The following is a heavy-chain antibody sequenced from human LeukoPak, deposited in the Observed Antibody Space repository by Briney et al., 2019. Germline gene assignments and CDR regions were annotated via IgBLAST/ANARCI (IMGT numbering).Heavy chain of an antibody. V-gene: IGHV3-30*07. CDR1: GFTFSSYA. CDR2: ISYDGSNK. J-gene: IGHJ4*02. Sequence: GGSLRLSCAASGFTFSSYAMHWVRQAPGKGLEWVAVISYDGSNKYYADSVKGRFTISRDNSKNTLYLQMNSLRAEDTAVYYCARAVEDFWSGYYTDYWGQGTLVTVSS. CDR3: ARAVEDFWSGYYTDY. D-gene: IGHD3-3*01.